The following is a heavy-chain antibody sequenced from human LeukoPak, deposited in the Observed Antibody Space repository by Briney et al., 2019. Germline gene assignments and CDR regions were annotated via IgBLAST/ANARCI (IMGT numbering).Heavy chain of an antibody. CDR3: AREPDDYGGNSGGGYFDY. CDR1: GGSISSGDYY. CDR2: IYYSGTT. J-gene: IGHJ4*02. D-gene: IGHD4-23*01. Sequence: SETLSLTCTVSGGSISSGDYYWSWIRQPPGKGLEWIGYIYYSGTTYYNPSLKSRVTISVDTSKNQFSLKLSSVTAADTAVYYCAREPDDYGGNSGGGYFDYWGQGTLVTVSS. V-gene: IGHV4-30-4*01.